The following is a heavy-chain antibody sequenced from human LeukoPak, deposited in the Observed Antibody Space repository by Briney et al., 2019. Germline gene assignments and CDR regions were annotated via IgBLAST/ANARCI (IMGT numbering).Heavy chain of an antibody. J-gene: IGHJ3*02. CDR3: ARDADWGYDAFDI. V-gene: IGHV6-1*01. Sequence: SQTLSLTCAISGDSVSVNSDVWNWIRQSPSRGLEWLGRTYYRSRWYNDYAVSVKSRITISPDTSKNQFSLHLNSVTPEDTAVYYCARDADWGYDAFDIWGQGTMVTVSS. CDR1: GDSVSVNSDV. CDR2: TYYRSRWYN. D-gene: IGHD7-27*01.